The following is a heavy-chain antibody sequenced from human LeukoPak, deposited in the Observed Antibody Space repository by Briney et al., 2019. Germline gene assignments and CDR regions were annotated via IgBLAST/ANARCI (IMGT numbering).Heavy chain of an antibody. J-gene: IGHJ4*02. CDR2: ISGSGGNT. D-gene: IGHD6-19*01. CDR1: GFIFSSYA. V-gene: IGHV3-23*01. Sequence: PGGSLRLSCAASGFIFSSYAMSWVRQAPGKGLEWVSVISGSGGNTYYADSVKGRFTISRDNSKNTLYLQMNSLRAEDTAVYYCVKGGWSSFFDYWGQGTLVTVSS. CDR3: VKGGWSSFFDY.